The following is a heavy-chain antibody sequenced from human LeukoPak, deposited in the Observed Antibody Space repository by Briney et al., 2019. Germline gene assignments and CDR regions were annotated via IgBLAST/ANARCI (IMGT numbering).Heavy chain of an antibody. J-gene: IGHJ6*02. V-gene: IGHV3-23*01. CDR1: GFTFSSHG. CDR3: AKEIQLWLDYYYGMDV. D-gene: IGHD5-18*01. CDR2: INGRGDDD. Sequence: PGGSLRLSCEVTGFTFSSHGMTWVRQAPGKGLDWVAGINGRGDDDYYAASVKGRFTISRDNSKNTLYLQMNSLRAEDTAVYYCAKEIQLWLDYYYGMDVWGQGTTVTVSS.